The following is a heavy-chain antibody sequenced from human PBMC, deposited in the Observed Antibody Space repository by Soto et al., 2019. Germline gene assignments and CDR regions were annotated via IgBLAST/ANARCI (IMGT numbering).Heavy chain of an antibody. D-gene: IGHD3-10*01. Sequence: EVQLLESGGGLVQPGGSLRLSCTASGFTFSSYAMAWVRQAPGKGLEWVSAISGSGGSTYYADSVKGRFTISRDNSKNTLYLQMNSLRAEDTAVYYCASSSSNRGYDYWGQGTLVTVSS. CDR3: ASSSSNRGYDY. V-gene: IGHV3-23*01. CDR2: ISGSGGST. J-gene: IGHJ4*02. CDR1: GFTFSSYA.